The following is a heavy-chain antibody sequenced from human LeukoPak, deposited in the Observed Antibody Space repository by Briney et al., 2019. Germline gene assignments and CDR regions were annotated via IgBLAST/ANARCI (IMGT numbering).Heavy chain of an antibody. Sequence: SETLSLTCTVSGGSISSYYWSWIRQPAGKGLEWIGRIYTSGSTNYNPSLKSRVTMSVDTSKNQFSLKLSSVTAADTAVYYCAXXXXXGGSYGMDVWGQGTTVTVSS. CDR1: GGSISSYY. CDR2: IYTSGST. CDR3: AXXXXXGGSYGMDV. V-gene: IGHV4-4*07. D-gene: IGHD3-3*01. J-gene: IGHJ6*02.